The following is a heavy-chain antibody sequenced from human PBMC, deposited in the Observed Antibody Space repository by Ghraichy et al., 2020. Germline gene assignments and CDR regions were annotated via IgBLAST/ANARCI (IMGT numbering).Heavy chain of an antibody. CDR3: ARPDSDSSSWYQGVDY. D-gene: IGHD6-13*01. V-gene: IGHV3-33*01. CDR1: GFTFSSYG. CDR2: IWYDGSNK. J-gene: IGHJ4*02. Sequence: GGSLRLSCAASGFTFSSYGMHWVRQAPGKGLEWVAVIWYDGSNKYYADSVKGRFTISRDNSKNTLYLQMNSLRAEDMAVYYCARPDSDSSSWYQGVDYWGQGTLVTVSS.